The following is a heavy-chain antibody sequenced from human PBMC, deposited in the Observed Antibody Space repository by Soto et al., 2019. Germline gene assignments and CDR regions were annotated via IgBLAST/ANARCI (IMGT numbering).Heavy chain of an antibody. CDR2: IDPSDSQT. V-gene: IGHV5-10-1*01. Sequence: PGESLKISCQGSGYSFAGYWITRERQKQGKGLEWMGRIDPSDSQTYYSPSFRGHVTISVTKSITTVFLQWSSLRASDTAMYYCARQIYDSDTGPNFQYYFDSWGQGTPVTVSS. CDR3: ARQIYDSDTGPNFQYYFDS. D-gene: IGHD3-22*01. J-gene: IGHJ4*02. CDR1: GYSFAGYW.